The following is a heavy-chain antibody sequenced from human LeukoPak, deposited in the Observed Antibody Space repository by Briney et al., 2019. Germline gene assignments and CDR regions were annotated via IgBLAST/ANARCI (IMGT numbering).Heavy chain of an antibody. Sequence: SETLSLTCTVSGGSISSSSYYWGWIRQPPGKGLEWIGSIYYSGSTYYNPSLKSRVTISVDTSKNQFSLKLSSVTAADTAVYYCARDPNSLHGYSYEGDIWGQGTMVTVSS. CDR3: ARDPNSLHGYSYEGDI. CDR1: GGSISSSSYY. D-gene: IGHD5-18*01. CDR2: IYYSGST. J-gene: IGHJ3*02. V-gene: IGHV4-39*07.